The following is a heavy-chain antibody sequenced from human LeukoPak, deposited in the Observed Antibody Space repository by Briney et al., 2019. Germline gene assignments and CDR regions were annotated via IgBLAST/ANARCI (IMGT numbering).Heavy chain of an antibody. V-gene: IGHV3-23*01. CDR1: GFSFSNYG. D-gene: IGHD3-9*01. J-gene: IGHJ6*04. CDR2: ISGSGGST. Sequence: GGSLRLSCAASGFSFSNYGMRWVRQAPGKGLEWVSAISGSGGSTYYADSVKGRFTISRDNSKNTLYLQMNSLRAEGTAIYYCAKGASYYHILTGYYYYYYRMDVWGKGTTVTVSS. CDR3: AKGASYYHILTGYYYYYYRMDV.